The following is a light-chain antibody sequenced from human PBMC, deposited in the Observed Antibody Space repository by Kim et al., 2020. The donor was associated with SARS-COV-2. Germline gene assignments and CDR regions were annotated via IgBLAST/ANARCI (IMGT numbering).Light chain of an antibody. J-gene: IGLJ2*01. CDR1: SLRSFY. CDR2: GRN. Sequence: SSELTQDPAVSVALGQTVRITYQGDSLRSFYATWYQQRPRQAPVLVIYGRNNRPSGIPDRFSGSSSGNTASLTISGAQAEDEADFYCQSRDSAGDLLFGGGTKLTVL. V-gene: IGLV3-19*01. CDR3: QSRDSAGDLL.